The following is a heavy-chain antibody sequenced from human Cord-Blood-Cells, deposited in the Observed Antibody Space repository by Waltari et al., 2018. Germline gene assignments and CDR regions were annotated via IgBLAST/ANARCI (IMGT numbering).Heavy chain of an antibody. V-gene: IGHV1-69*06. D-gene: IGHD2-2*01. CDR1: GGTFSSYA. Sequence: QVQLVQSGAEVKKPGSSVKVSCKASGGTFSSYAISWVRQAPGQGLEWMGGIIPIFCTANYEQKFQGRVTITADKSTSTAYMGLSSLRAEDTAVYYCARASGIVVVPAANRNWYFDLWGRGTLVTVSS. CDR3: ARASGIVVVPAANRNWYFDL. CDR2: IIPIFCTA. J-gene: IGHJ2*01.